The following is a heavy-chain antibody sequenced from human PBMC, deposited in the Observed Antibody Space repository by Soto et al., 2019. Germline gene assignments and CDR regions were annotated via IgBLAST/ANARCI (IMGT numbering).Heavy chain of an antibody. CDR3: ARVERVTATTVVEAFDI. Sequence: QVQLQQWGAGLLKPSETLSLTCAVYGGFVSSGSYYWSWIRQPPGKGLEWIGEMSHSGGTHFNPSRKSRVAISVDASKNQFSLKMSSVTAADTALYYCARVERVTATTVVEAFDIWGPGTMVTVSS. J-gene: IGHJ3*02. CDR2: MSHSGGT. CDR1: GGFVSSGSYY. D-gene: IGHD2-21*02. V-gene: IGHV4-34*01.